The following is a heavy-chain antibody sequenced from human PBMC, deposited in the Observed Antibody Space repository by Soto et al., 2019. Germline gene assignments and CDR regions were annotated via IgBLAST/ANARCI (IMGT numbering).Heavy chain of an antibody. CDR1: GFTFSSYA. J-gene: IGHJ4*02. Sequence: GGSLRLSCAASGFTFSSYAMSWVRQAPGKGLEWVSAISGSGGSTYYADSVKGRFTISRDNSKNTLYLQMNSLRAEDTAVYYCAKDHSRSGSYRNGVFDYWGQGTRVTVSS. D-gene: IGHD1-26*01. CDR2: ISGSGGST. CDR3: AKDHSRSGSYRNGVFDY. V-gene: IGHV3-23*01.